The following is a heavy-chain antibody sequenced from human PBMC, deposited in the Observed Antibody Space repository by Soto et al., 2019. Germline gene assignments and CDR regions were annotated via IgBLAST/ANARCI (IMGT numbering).Heavy chain of an antibody. CDR3: AKERDTGSSSCFDS. Sequence: PGGSLRLSCAASGFTFSSYAMHWVRQAPGKGLEWVAVISYDGSNKYYADSVKGRFTISRDNSENTLYLQMNSLRAEDTAVYYFAKERDTGSSSCFDSWGQGSLVTGSA. V-gene: IGHV3-30-3*01. CDR2: ISYDGSNK. J-gene: IGHJ4*02. CDR1: GFTFSSYA. D-gene: IGHD5-18*01.